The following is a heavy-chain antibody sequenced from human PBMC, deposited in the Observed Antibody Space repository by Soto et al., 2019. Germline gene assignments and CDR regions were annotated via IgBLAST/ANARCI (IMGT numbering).Heavy chain of an antibody. CDR1: GYTLTELS. CDR2: FDPEDGET. J-gene: IGHJ4*02. V-gene: IGHV1-24*01. D-gene: IGHD1-7*01. Sequence: TSVKFYCKLSGYTLTELSMHRVRQAPGKGLEGMGGFDPEDGETIYAQKFQGRVTMTEDTSTDTAYMELSSLRSEDTAVYYCATDITGTTGFDYWGQGTLVTVSS. CDR3: ATDITGTTGFDY.